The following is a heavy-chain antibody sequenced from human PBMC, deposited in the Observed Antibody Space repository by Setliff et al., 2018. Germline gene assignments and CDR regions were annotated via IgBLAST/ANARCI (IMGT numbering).Heavy chain of an antibody. J-gene: IGHJ5*02. CDR3: AIAGPTGTFFRVPVISWCDP. D-gene: IGHD3-3*01. CDR1: GDSISSGSYY. Sequence: PSETLSLTCTVSGDSISSGSYYWTWSRQPAGKGLEWIGHFHTGGSTTYNRSLRSRFCLPVDTSKNQFSLKLTSVTAADTDTYYCAIAGPTGTFFRVPVISWCDPWGQGSLVTVSS. CDR2: FHTGGST. V-gene: IGHV4-61*09.